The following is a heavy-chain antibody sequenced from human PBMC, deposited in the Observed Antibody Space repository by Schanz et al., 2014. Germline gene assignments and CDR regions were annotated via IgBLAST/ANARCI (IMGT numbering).Heavy chain of an antibody. CDR3: ASGVHVSSLQKGLQF. CDR1: GFTLSNSD. D-gene: IGHD3-10*01. CDR2: ISGSGGST. J-gene: IGHJ1*01. V-gene: IGHV3-11*04. Sequence: QVQLVESGGGLVKPGGSLRLSCAASGFTLSNSDMHWVRQAPGKGLEWVSAISGSGGSTYYADSVKGRVTISRDNAKNSVSLQMRRLRVEDTAVYYCASGVHVSSLQKGLQFWGRGTLVIVSS.